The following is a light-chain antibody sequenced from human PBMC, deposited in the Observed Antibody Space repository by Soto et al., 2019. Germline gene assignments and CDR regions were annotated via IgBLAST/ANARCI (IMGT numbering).Light chain of an antibody. CDR2: DAS. CDR3: QQYNNWPPIT. CDR1: QSVSSN. V-gene: IGKV3-15*01. J-gene: IGKJ5*01. Sequence: EIVMTQSPATLSVSPGESATLSCRASQSVSSNLAWHQQKPGQAPRILMYDASTRATGISARFSGSGSGTEFTLTISSLQSEDFALYYCQQYNNWPPITFGQGTRLEIK.